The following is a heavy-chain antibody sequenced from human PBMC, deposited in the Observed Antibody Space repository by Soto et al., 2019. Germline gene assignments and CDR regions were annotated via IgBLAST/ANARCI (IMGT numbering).Heavy chain of an antibody. CDR2: IDPSDSYT. Sequence: PGESLKVSCKGAGYSFTSYWISWVRKMPGKGLEWMGRIDPSDSYTNYSPSFQGHVTISADKSISTAYLQWSSLKASDTAMYYCARQMDYYYGMDVWGQGTTVTVSS. CDR3: ARQMDYYYGMDV. CDR1: GYSFTSYW. V-gene: IGHV5-10-1*01. J-gene: IGHJ6*02.